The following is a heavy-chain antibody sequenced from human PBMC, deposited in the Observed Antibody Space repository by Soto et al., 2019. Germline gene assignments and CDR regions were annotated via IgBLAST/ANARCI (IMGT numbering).Heavy chain of an antibody. CDR3: ARGYCSAGRCPIDF. CDR2: INPDNGNT. V-gene: IGHV1-18*04. Sequence: ASVKVSCKTSGYTFTTNGVSWLRQAPRQGLEWMGQINPDNGNTVYAQNLQGRLTVTADTSTNTAYMDLRSLRSDDTAVYYCARGYCSAGRCPIDFWGQGTQVTVSS. CDR1: GYTFTTNG. J-gene: IGHJ4*02. D-gene: IGHD2-15*01.